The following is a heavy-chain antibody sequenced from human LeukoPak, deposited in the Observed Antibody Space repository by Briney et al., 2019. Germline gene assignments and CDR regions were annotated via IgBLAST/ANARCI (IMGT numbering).Heavy chain of an antibody. CDR3: ARDLTLVAAAGRDYYGMDV. CDR1: GFTFSDYY. J-gene: IGHJ6*02. D-gene: IGHD6-13*01. CDR2: ISSSGSTI. V-gene: IGHV3-11*01. Sequence: PGGSLRLSCAASGFTFSDYYMSWIRQAPGKGLEWVSYISSSGSTIYYADSVKGRVTISRDNAKNSLYLQMNSLRAEDTAVYYCARDLTLVAAAGRDYYGMDVWGQGTTVTVSS.